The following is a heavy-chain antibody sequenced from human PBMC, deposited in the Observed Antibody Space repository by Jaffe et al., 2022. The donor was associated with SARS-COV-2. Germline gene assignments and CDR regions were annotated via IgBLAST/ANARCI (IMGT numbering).Heavy chain of an antibody. CDR1: GFTFTSSA. Sequence: QMQLVQSGPEVKKPGTSVKVSCKASGFTFTSSAVQWVRQARGQRLEWIGWIVVGSGNTNYAQKFQERVTITRDMSTSTAYMELSSLRSEDTAVYYCAAGDSGYDSSGYYDYWGQGTLVTVSS. CDR3: AAGDSGYDSSGYYDY. CDR2: IVVGSGNT. J-gene: IGHJ4*02. V-gene: IGHV1-58*01. D-gene: IGHD3-22*01.